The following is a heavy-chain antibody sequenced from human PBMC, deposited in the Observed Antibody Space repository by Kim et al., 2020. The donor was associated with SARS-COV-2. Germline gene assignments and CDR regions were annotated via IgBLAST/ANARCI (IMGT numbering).Heavy chain of an antibody. CDR3: ARGGGAMVRGVILSSLTFDI. CDR2: INPNSGGT. V-gene: IGHV1-2*06. CDR1: GYTFTGYY. Sequence: ASVKVSCKASGYTFTGYYMHWVRQAPGQGLEWMGRINPNSGGTNYAQKFQGRVTMTRDTSISTAYMELSRLRSDDTAVYYCARGGGAMVRGVILSSLTFDIWGQGTMVTVSS. J-gene: IGHJ3*02. D-gene: IGHD3-10*01.